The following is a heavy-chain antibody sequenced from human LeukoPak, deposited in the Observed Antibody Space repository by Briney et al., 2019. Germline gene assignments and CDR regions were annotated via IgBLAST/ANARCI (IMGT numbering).Heavy chain of an antibody. CDR3: ARDHPAVADFDY. V-gene: IGHV3-21*01. J-gene: IGHJ4*02. CDR2: ISSSSSYI. D-gene: IGHD6-19*01. CDR1: GFTFSSYA. Sequence: GGSLRLSCAASGFTFSSYAMSWVRQAPGKGLEWVSSISSSSSYIYYADSVKGRFTISRDNAKNSLYLQMNSLRAEDTAVYYCARDHPAVADFDYWGQGTLVTVSS.